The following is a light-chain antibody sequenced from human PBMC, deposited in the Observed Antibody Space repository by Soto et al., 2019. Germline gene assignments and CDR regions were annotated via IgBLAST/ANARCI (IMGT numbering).Light chain of an antibody. CDR3: QQYKDWPPTLA. V-gene: IGKV3-15*01. J-gene: IGKJ4*01. CDR1: QSVSTD. Sequence: EIVMTQSPATLSVSPGERATLSCRASQSVSTDLAGYQQKPGQAPRLLIYGASTRATGIPGRFSGSGAGTAFTLSISSVQSADFAVYYGQQYKDWPPTLAFGGGTKVEIK. CDR2: GAS.